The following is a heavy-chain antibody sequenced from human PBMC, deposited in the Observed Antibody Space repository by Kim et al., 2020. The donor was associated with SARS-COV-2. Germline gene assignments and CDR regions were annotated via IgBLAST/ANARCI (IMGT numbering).Heavy chain of an antibody. J-gene: IGHJ4*02. CDR3: ARGPPDIRKDSEFRPGQFDY. V-gene: IGHV4-34*01. D-gene: IGHD3-10*01. CDR2: INHSGST. Sequence: SETLSLTCAVYGGSFSGYYWSWIRQPPGKGLEWIGEINHSGSTNYNPSLKSRVTISVDTSKNQFSLKLSSVTAADTAVYYCARGPPDIRKDSEFRPGQFDYWGQGTLVTVSS. CDR1: GGSFSGYY.